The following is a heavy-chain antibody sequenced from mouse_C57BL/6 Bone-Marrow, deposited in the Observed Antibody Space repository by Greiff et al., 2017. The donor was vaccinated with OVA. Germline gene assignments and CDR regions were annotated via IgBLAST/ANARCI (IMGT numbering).Heavy chain of an antibody. CDR3: AREDYGYPYYFDY. Sequence: VQLQQPGAELVKPGASVKLSCKASGYTFTSYWMQWVKQRPGQGLEWIGEIDPSDSYTNYNQKFKGKATLTVDTSSSTAYMQLSSLTSEDSAVYYCAREDYGYPYYFDYWGQGTTLTVSS. D-gene: IGHD2-2*01. V-gene: IGHV1-50*01. CDR2: IDPSDSYT. J-gene: IGHJ2*01. CDR1: GYTFTSYW.